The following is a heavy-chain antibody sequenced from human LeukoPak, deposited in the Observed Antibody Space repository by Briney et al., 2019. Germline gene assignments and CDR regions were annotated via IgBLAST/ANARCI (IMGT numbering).Heavy chain of an antibody. J-gene: IGHJ6*03. CDR1: GGTFSSYA. D-gene: IGHD3-22*01. Sequence: SVKVSCKASGGTFSSYAISWVRQAPGQGLEWMGRIIPIFGTANYAQKFQGSVTITTDESTSTAYMELSSLRSEDTAVYYCASEYYYDSSGYYDNYMDVWGKGTTVTVSS. V-gene: IGHV1-69*05. CDR3: ASEYYYDSSGYYDNYMDV. CDR2: IIPIFGTA.